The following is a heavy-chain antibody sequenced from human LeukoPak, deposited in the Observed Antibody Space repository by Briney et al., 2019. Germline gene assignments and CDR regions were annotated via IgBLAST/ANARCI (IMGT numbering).Heavy chain of an antibody. Sequence: SETLSLTCTVSGGSISSYYWNWIRQPAGKGLEWIGRIYNSDSTNYNPSLKSRVTMSVDTSKNQFSLKLSSVTAADTALYYCARGSLVPAAIGSCWFDPWGQGTLVTVSS. V-gene: IGHV4-4*07. J-gene: IGHJ5*02. D-gene: IGHD2-2*01. CDR2: IYNSDST. CDR1: GGSISSYY. CDR3: ARGSLVPAAIGSCWFDP.